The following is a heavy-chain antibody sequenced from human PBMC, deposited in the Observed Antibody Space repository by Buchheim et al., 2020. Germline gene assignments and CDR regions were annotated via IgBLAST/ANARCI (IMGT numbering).Heavy chain of an antibody. CDR3: ARAGGSGSHFLNYYYYYMDV. Sequence: EVQLLESGGGVVRPGGSLRLSCAASGFTFDDYGMTWIRQAPGKGLEWVSGISWRGGSTGYADSVKGRFTISRANAKQSLYLQMNSLRGEDTALYYCARAGGSGSHFLNYYYYYMDVWGKGTT. J-gene: IGHJ6*03. D-gene: IGHD3-10*01. CDR2: ISWRGGST. CDR1: GFTFDDYG. V-gene: IGHV3-20*04.